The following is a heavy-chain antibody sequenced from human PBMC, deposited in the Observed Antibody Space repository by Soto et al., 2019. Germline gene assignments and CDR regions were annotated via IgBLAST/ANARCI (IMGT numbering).Heavy chain of an antibody. CDR3: PTYVNPSDTAVWFDP. J-gene: IGHJ5*02. Sequence: SETLSLTCTVCGGSTRNYFWSWIRQPPGKGLEWIGFIYYSGTPNYNPSLQSRVTISLDTSKHHFSLRLRSVTAADPAVYYCPTYVNPSDTAVWFDPWGQGTLVTVSS. CDR2: IYYSGTP. V-gene: IGHV4-59*13. CDR1: GGSTRNYF. D-gene: IGHD3-16*01.